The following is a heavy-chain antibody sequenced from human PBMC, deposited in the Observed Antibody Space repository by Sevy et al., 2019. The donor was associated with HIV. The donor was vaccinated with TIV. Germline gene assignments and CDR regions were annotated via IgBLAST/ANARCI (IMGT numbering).Heavy chain of an antibody. V-gene: IGHV1-18*01. Sequence: ASVKVSGKASGYTFSSYGISWVRQAPGQGLEWMGWISDYNGYTNYARKSQGRVTMSTETSTRTAYMERRSLRSDDTAVYFCARDGYYYRSGTYRPPNYYGMDVWGQGTAVTVSS. D-gene: IGHD3-10*01. J-gene: IGHJ6*02. CDR3: ARDGYYYRSGTYRPPNYYGMDV. CDR2: ISDYNGYT. CDR1: GYTFSSYG.